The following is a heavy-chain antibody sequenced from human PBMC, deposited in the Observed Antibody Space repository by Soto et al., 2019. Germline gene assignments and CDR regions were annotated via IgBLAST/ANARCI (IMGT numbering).Heavy chain of an antibody. CDR3: AHIIWGGYDSSGSSGWFFP. D-gene: IGHD3-22*01. Sequence: SGPTLVNPTQTLTLTCTFSGFSLSTSGVSVGWIRQPPGKALEWLALIYWDDDKRYSPSLKSRLTITKDTSKNQVVLTMTNMDPVDTATYYCAHIIWGGYDSSGSSGWFFPWGQVILVTVSS. CDR1: GFSLSTSGVS. J-gene: IGHJ5*02. CDR2: IYWDDDK. V-gene: IGHV2-5*02.